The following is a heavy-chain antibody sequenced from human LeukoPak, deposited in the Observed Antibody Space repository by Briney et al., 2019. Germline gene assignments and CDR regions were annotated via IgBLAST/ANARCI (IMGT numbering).Heavy chain of an antibody. CDR1: GFTISSYD. CDR3: ATRWGSGSSYYYGMDV. V-gene: IGHV3-66*01. Sequence: GGSLRLSCAASGFTISSYDMSWVRQAPGKGLEWVSVIYSGGSTYYADSVKGRFTISRDNSKNTLYLQMNSLRAEDTAVYYCATRWGSGSSYYYGMDVWGQGTTVTVSS. J-gene: IGHJ6*02. CDR2: IYSGGST. D-gene: IGHD3-10*01.